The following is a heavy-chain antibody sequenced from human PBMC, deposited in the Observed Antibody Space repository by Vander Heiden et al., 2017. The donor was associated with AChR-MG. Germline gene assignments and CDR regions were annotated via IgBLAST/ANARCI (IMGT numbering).Heavy chain of an antibody. CDR3: AREVSGSYGLDY. V-gene: IGHV3-64*01. CDR2: ISNNGGRK. CDR1: GFIFSTYA. D-gene: IGHD1-26*01. Sequence: ELQLVATGGNLVQPGGSLRLSCAASGFIFSTYAFHWVRQAPGKGLEYVSSISNNGGRKYYANSVKDRFTISRDNSKNTLFLQMGSLRAEDTAVYYCAREVSGSYGLDYWGQGTLVTVSS. J-gene: IGHJ4*02.